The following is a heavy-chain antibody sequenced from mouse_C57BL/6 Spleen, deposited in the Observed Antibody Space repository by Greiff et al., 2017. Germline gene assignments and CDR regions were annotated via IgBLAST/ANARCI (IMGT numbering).Heavy chain of an antibody. CDR3: ARETTMGY. CDR2: ISSGGSYT. J-gene: IGHJ4*01. CDR1: GFTFSSYG. Sequence: DVHLVESGGDLVKPGGSLKLSCAASGFTFSSYGMSWVRQTPDKRLEWVATISSGGSYTYYPDSVKGRFTISRDTAKNTLYLQMSSLKSEDTARYYCARETTMGYWGKGASVTVAS. V-gene: IGHV5-6*01. D-gene: IGHD2-13*01.